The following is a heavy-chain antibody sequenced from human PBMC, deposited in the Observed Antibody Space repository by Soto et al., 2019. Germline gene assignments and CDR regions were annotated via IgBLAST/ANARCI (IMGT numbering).Heavy chain of an antibody. J-gene: IGHJ5*02. CDR1: RFTFSSYG. CDR3: ARWVDYGSGAGWFDP. D-gene: IGHD3-10*01. V-gene: IGHV3-33*01. Sequence: QVQLVESGGGVVQPGRSLRLSCAASRFTFSSYGMHWVRQAPGKGLEWVAVIWYDGSNKYYADSVKGRFTISRDNSKNTLYLQMNSLRAEDTAVYFCARWVDYGSGAGWFDPWGQGTLVTVSS. CDR2: IWYDGSNK.